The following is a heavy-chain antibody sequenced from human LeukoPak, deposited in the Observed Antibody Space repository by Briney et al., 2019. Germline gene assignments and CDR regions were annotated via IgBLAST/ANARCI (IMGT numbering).Heavy chain of an antibody. J-gene: IGHJ5*02. CDR3: ARDTGQYAPGTPGFTRFDP. V-gene: IGHV4-39*07. CDR1: GGSISSANYY. D-gene: IGHD3-10*01. CDR2: VYNSGST. Sequence: SETLSLTCTVSGGSISSANYYWGWIRQPPGKGLEWIGSVYNSGSTYYNPSLKSRVIVSLAMSQNQFSLRLTSVTAADTAVYYCARDTGQYAPGTPGFTRFDPWGQGALVTVSS.